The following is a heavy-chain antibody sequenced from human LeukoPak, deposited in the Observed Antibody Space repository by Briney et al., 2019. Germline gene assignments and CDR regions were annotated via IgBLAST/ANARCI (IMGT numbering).Heavy chain of an antibody. D-gene: IGHD3-16*02. J-gene: IGHJ4*02. V-gene: IGHV3-23*01. Sequence: GGSLRLSCAASGYSFSNDAMSWVRQAPGKGLEWVSGISKTGSNKYYADSVKGRFAISRDNSKNTLYLQMKTLRAEDTAVYYCAKDSAAENYRFGYFDNWGQGTLVTVSS. CDR1: GYSFSNDA. CDR3: AKDSAAENYRFGYFDN. CDR2: ISKTGSNK.